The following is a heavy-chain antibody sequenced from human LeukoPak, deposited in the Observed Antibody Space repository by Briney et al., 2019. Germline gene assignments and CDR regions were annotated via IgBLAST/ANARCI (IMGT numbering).Heavy chain of an antibody. D-gene: IGHD2-15*01. Sequence: PSETLSLTCTVSGGSISSGGYYWSWIRQPPGKGLEWIGGINHSRTTNYNPSLKSRVTISVDTSKNQFSLKLSSVTAADTAVYYCARDVDATSGWFNPWGQGTLVTVSS. J-gene: IGHJ5*02. V-gene: IGHV4-39*07. CDR3: ARDVDATSGWFNP. CDR2: INHSRTT. CDR1: GGSISSGGYY.